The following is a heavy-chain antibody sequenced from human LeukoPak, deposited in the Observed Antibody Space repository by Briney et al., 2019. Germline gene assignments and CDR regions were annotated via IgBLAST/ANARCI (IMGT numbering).Heavy chain of an antibody. CDR1: GFTFSSYA. Sequence: GGSLRLSCAASGFTFSSYAMSWVRQAPGKGLEWVSYISSSGSTIYYADSVKGRFTISRDNAKNSLYLQMNSLRAEDTAVYYCARDGALKRYSYDNDAFDIWGQGTMVTVSS. CDR2: ISSSGSTI. CDR3: ARDGALKRYSYDNDAFDI. D-gene: IGHD5-18*01. J-gene: IGHJ3*02. V-gene: IGHV3-48*04.